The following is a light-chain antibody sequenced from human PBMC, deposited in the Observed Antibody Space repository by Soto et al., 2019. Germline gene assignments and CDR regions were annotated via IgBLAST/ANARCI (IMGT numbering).Light chain of an antibody. J-gene: IGKJ1*01. V-gene: IGKV1-5*01. Sequence: DIQMTQSPSTLSASVGDRLTITCRASQSISTWLAWYQQKPGKDPKLLIYDASSLESGVPSRVSGSGSGTEFTLTISSLQPDDFATYYCQQYNSYSRTFGQGTKVDI. CDR2: DAS. CDR3: QQYNSYSRT. CDR1: QSISTW.